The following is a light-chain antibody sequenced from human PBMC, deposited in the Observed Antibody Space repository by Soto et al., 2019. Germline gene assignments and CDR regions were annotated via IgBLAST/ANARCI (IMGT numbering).Light chain of an antibody. CDR3: ASHAGSNTYV. V-gene: IGLV2-8*01. J-gene: IGLJ1*01. CDR1: SSAVGGYNY. Sequence: QSVLTQPPSKSGSPGQQDTISCTGTSSAVGGYNYVSWYQQHPGKAPKLIISEVSKRPSGIPDRFSGPKSGNTASLTVSGLQAEDEADYYCASHAGSNTYVFGIGTKGTVL. CDR2: EVS.